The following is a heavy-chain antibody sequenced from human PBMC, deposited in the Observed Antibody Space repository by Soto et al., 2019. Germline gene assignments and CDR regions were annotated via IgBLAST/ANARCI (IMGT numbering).Heavy chain of an antibody. CDR1: GYPVTAYY. D-gene: IGHD3-3*01. CDR2: INPATGAA. Sequence: QLHLVQSGAVVKKPGASVTVSCSASGYPVTAYYMHWVRQAPGRGLAWMGGINPATGAAKYTQTLQGRVTLTRDTSTSTVFKELRGLTSEVTAVFYCARGGGVGVAGSAAFDMWGQGTLVTVSS. V-gene: IGHV1-2*02. J-gene: IGHJ3*02. CDR3: ARGGGVGVAGSAAFDM.